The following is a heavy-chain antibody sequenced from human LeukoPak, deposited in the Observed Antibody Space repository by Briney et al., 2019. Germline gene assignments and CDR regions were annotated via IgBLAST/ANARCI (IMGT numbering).Heavy chain of an antibody. CDR3: ARGGYRSEFDP. CDR1: GFTFSTYS. CDR2: ISSGGSTI. J-gene: IGHJ5*02. D-gene: IGHD3-22*01. Sequence: GGSLRLSCAASGFTFSTYSMSWVRQAPGKGLEWVSYISSGGSTIYYADSVKGRFTISRDNAKNSLYLQMNSLRAEDTAVYYCARGGYRSEFDPWGQGTLVTVSS. V-gene: IGHV3-48*01.